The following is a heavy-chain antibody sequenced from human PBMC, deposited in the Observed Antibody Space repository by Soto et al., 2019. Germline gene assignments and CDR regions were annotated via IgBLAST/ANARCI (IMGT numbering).Heavy chain of an antibody. Sequence: SETLSLTCAVNGGSFREYYWSWLRQPPGKGLEWIGEINQSGTTHYNPSLKRRINISIDTSKNQFSLNLTSVTAADTATYYCARDIITVIGGEIYYYFGMDGWGQGTTVTVSS. V-gene: IGHV4-34*01. J-gene: IGHJ6*02. D-gene: IGHD3-10*01. CDR3: ARDIITVIGGEIYYYFGMDG. CDR2: INQSGTT. CDR1: GGSFREYY.